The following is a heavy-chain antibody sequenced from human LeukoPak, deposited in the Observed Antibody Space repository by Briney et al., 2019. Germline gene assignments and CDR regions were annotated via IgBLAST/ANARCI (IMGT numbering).Heavy chain of an antibody. D-gene: IGHD3-22*01. CDR3: ATRNYDSSGYYRSFDY. V-gene: IGHV1-24*01. CDR2: FDPEDGET. CDR1: GYTLTELS. J-gene: IGHJ4*02. Sequence: ASVKVSCKVSGYTLTELSMHWVRQAPGKGLEWMGGFDPEDGETIYAQKFQGRVTMTEDTSTDTAYMELSSLRPEDTAVYYCATRNYDSSGYYRSFDYWGQGTLVTVSS.